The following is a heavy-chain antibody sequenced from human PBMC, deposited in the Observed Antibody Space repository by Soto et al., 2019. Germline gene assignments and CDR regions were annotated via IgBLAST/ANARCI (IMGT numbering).Heavy chain of an antibody. CDR1: GGSISSYY. Sequence: ASETLSLTCTVSGGSISSYYWSWIRQPPGKGLEWIGYIYYSGSTNYNPSLKSRVTISVDTSKNQFSLKLSSVTAADTAVYYCARDPDGSSWYDYWGQGTLVTVSS. CDR3: ARDPDGSSWYDY. V-gene: IGHV4-59*01. J-gene: IGHJ4*02. D-gene: IGHD6-13*01. CDR2: IYYSGST.